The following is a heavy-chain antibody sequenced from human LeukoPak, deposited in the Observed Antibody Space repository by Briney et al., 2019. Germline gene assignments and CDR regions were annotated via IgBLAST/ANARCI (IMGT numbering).Heavy chain of an antibody. V-gene: IGHV3-30*02. CDR1: GFTFSSCG. J-gene: IGHJ4*02. CDR3: TTSGYDY. D-gene: IGHD6-25*01. Sequence: SGGSLRLSCAASGFTFSSCGMHWVRQAPGKGLEWVAFIRYDGSNKYYADSVKGRFTISRDNSRNTLYLQMNSLRAEDTAVYYPTTSGYDYWGREPWSPSPQ. CDR2: IRYDGSNK.